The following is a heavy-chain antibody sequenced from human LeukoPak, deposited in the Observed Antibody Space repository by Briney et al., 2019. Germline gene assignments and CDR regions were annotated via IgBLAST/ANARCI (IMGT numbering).Heavy chain of an antibody. CDR2: ISGSGGST. J-gene: IGHJ6*02. D-gene: IGHD3-3*01. CDR3: AKAKNYDFWSGYYEAGAGYYGMDV. Sequence: PGGSLRLSCAASGFTFSSYAMSWVRQAPGKGLEWASAISGSGGSTYYADSVKGRFTISRDNSKNTLYLQMNSLRAEDTAVYYCAKAKNYDFWSGYYEAGAGYYGMDVWGQGTTVTVSS. CDR1: GFTFSSYA. V-gene: IGHV3-23*01.